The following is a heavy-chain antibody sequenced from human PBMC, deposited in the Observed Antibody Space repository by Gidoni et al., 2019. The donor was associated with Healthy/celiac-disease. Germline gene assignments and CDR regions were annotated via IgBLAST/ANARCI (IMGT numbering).Heavy chain of an antibody. CDR1: GVTFSSYA. J-gene: IGHJ4*02. V-gene: IGHV1-69*01. CDR3: ARPDDSSGPPGY. D-gene: IGHD3-22*01. CDR2: IIPILGTA. Sequence: QVQLVQSGAEVKTPGSSVKVSCKASGVTFSSYAISWVRQAPGQGLEWMGGIIPILGTANYAQKFQGRVTITADESTSTAYMELSSLRSEDTAVYYCARPDDSSGPPGYWGQGTLVTVSS.